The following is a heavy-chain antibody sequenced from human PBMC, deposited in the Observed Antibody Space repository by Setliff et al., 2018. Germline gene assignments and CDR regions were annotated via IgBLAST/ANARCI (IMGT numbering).Heavy chain of an antibody. CDR2: IYPGDSDT. CDR1: GYSFTTSW. J-gene: IGHJ4*02. CDR3: ARNDYGDYGGFDY. D-gene: IGHD4-17*01. Sequence: PGESLKISCKASGYSFTTSWIAWVRQKPGKGLEWMGIIYPGDSDTKYSPSFRGQVTISADKSVSTAYLQWNSLKASDTAMYYCARNDYGDYGGFDYWGQGTQVTVSS. V-gene: IGHV5-51*01.